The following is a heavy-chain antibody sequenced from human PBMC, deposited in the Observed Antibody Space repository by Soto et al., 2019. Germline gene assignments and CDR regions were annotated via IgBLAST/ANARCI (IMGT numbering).Heavy chain of an antibody. CDR3: ARAPFVLRFLEWLLYSPSPFDY. J-gene: IGHJ4*02. Sequence: PGGSLRLSCAASGFTFSSYAMHWVRQAPGKGLEWVAVISYDGSNKYYADSVKGRFTISRDNSKNTLYLQMNSLRAEDTAVYYCARAPFVLRFLEWLLYSPSPFDYWGQGTLVTVSS. CDR2: ISYDGSNK. CDR1: GFTFSSYA. D-gene: IGHD3-3*01. V-gene: IGHV3-30-3*01.